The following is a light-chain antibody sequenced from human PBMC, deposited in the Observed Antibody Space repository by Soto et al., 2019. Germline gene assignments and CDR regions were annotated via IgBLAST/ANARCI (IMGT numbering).Light chain of an antibody. CDR1: SSDVGGYNY. V-gene: IGLV2-14*01. J-gene: IGLJ1*01. CDR2: DVT. CDR3: CAFTTTRTYV. Sequence: QSVLTQPASVSGSPGQSIAISCTGNSSDVGGYNYVSWYQQHPGKAPKLMIYDVTNRPSGVSDRFSGSKSGTTASLTISGLQAEDEADYYYCAFTTTRTYVFGTGTKLTVL.